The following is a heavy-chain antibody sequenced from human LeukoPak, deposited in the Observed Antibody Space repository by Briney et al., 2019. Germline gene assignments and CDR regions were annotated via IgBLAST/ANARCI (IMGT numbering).Heavy chain of an antibody. CDR2: IIPILGIA. CDR3: ARDALHPYNDY. V-gene: IGHV1-69*04. Sequence: SVKVSCKASGGTFSSYAISWVRQAPGQGLEWMGRIIPILGIANYAQKFQGRVTITADKSTSTAYMELSSLRSEDTAVYYCARDALHPYNDYWGQGTLVTVSS. J-gene: IGHJ4*02. D-gene: IGHD1-14*01. CDR1: GGTFSSYA.